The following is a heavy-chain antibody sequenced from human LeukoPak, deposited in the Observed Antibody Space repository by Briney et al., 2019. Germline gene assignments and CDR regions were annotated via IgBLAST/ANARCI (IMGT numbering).Heavy chain of an antibody. CDR1: SGSLSSYY. Sequence: PSETLSLTCTVSSGSLSSYYWSWIRQPPGKGLEWIGYISHSGNSNYNPPLKSRVTISVDSSKPQFSLKLSSVTAADTAFYYCARHVEGEGLDWWGQGTLVTVSS. J-gene: IGHJ4*02. CDR2: ISHSGNS. D-gene: IGHD3/OR15-3a*01. CDR3: ARHVEGEGLDW. V-gene: IGHV4-59*08.